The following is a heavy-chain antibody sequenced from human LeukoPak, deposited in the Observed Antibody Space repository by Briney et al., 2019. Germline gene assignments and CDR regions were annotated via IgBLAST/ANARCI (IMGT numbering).Heavy chain of an antibody. V-gene: IGHV1-18*01. J-gene: IGHJ4*02. Sequence: GASVKVSCKASGYTFTSYGISWVRQAPGQGLEWMGWISAYNGNTNYAQKLQGRVAMTTDTSTSTAYMELRSLCSDDTAVYYCARARRSSTSCYRGDYWGQGTLVTVSS. CDR3: ARARRSSTSCYRGDY. CDR2: ISAYNGNT. D-gene: IGHD2-2*02. CDR1: GYTFTSYG.